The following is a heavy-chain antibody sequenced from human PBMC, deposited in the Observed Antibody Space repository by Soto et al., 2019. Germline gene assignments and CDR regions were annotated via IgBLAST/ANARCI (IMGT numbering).Heavy chain of an antibody. V-gene: IGHV3-23*01. CDR1: GFPFGENA. CDR2: ISDSGATT. D-gene: IGHD6-19*01. Sequence: GGSLRLSCAASGFPFGENAMSWVRQAPGKGLEWVSGISDSGATTYYADSVRGRFTISRDNSKNTLYLQMKSLRAEDSALYYCAKEDTSSGSLDYWGQGALVTVSS. CDR3: AKEDTSSGSLDY. J-gene: IGHJ4*02.